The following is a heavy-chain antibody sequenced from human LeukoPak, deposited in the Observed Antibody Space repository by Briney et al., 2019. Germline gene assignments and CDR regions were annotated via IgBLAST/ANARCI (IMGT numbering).Heavy chain of an antibody. CDR2: IYYSGST. D-gene: IGHD3-16*01. CDR3: ARNYGP. CDR1: GGSISSYY. Sequence: SETLSLTCTVSGGSISSYYWSWIRQPPGKGLEWIGYIYYSGSTNYNPSLKSRVTISVDTSKNQFSLKLSSVTAADTAVYYCARNYGPWGQGTLVTVSS. J-gene: IGHJ5*02. V-gene: IGHV4-59*01.